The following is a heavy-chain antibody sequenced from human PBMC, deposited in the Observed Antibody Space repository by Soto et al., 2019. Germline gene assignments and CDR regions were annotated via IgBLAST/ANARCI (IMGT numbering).Heavy chain of an antibody. CDR1: GGSISSSSYY. CDR2: IYYSGSS. CDR3: ARHFNGMDV. J-gene: IGHJ6*02. Sequence: SETLSLTCSVSGGSISSSSYYWGWIRQPPGKGLEWLGSIYYSGSSYYNPSLKSRFTMSVDTSKNQFSLKLSSVTAADTAVYYCARHFNGMDVWGQGTTVTVSS. V-gene: IGHV4-39*01.